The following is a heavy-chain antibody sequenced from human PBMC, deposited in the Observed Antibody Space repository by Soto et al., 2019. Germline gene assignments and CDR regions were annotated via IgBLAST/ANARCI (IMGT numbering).Heavy chain of an antibody. D-gene: IGHD5-18*01. CDR1: GGSFSGYY. J-gene: IGHJ4*02. V-gene: IGHV4-34*01. CDR2: INHSGST. Sequence: QVQLQQWGAGLLKPSETLSLTCAVYGGSFSGYYWSWIRQPPGKGLEWIGEINHSGSTNYNPSLKSRVTKSVDTSQNQFSRKLSSVTAADTAVYYCAGVDTALVKVNYWGQGTLVTVSS. CDR3: AGVDTALVKVNY.